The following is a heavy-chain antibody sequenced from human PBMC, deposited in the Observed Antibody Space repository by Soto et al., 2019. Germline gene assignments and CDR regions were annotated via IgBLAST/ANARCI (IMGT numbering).Heavy chain of an antibody. Sequence: GGSLTLSCAASGFTFSSYAMSWVRQAPGKGLEWVSAISGSGGSTYYADSVKGRFTISRDNSKNTLYLQMNSLRAEDTAVYYCAKDRTGISYYFDYWGQGTLVTVSS. J-gene: IGHJ4*02. D-gene: IGHD1-20*01. CDR1: GFTFSSYA. CDR3: AKDRTGISYYFDY. V-gene: IGHV3-23*01. CDR2: ISGSGGST.